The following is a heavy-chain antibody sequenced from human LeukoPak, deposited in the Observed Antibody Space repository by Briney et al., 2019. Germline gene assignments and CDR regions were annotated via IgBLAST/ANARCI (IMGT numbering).Heavy chain of an antibody. Sequence: AGGSLGLSCAASGFPVSDNYMTWVPQAPGKGLGWVSSIYSAGATHYAESVKGRFTISRDNSKNTLYLQMNSLRAEDMAVYYCARIEWERLGRAFDIWGQGTMVTVSS. CDR3: ARIEWERLGRAFDI. D-gene: IGHD1-26*01. CDR2: IYSAGAT. CDR1: GFPVSDNY. J-gene: IGHJ3*02. V-gene: IGHV3-53*01.